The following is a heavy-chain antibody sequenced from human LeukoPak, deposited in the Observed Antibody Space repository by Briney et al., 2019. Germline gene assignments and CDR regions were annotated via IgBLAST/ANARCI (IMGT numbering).Heavy chain of an antibody. CDR2: IYSGGDK. J-gene: IGHJ4*02. Sequence: GGSLRLSCAASGFSVSNNYMSWVRQAPGKGLEWVSLIYSGGDKRYAASVKGRFTISRDNSKNTLYLQVDSLRVEDTAVYYCGGYSSLDHWGQGTLVTVSS. V-gene: IGHV3-53*01. CDR3: GGYSSLDH. D-gene: IGHD3-22*01. CDR1: GFSVSNNY.